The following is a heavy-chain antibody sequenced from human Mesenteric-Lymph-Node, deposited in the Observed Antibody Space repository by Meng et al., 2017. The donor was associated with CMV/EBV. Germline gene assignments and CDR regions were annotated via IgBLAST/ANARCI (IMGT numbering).Heavy chain of an antibody. CDR1: GYSFTDFW. CDR2: IYPCDSDT. CDR3: ARPAVVTAYIERFDY. Sequence: GESLKIFCQGSGYSFTDFWIGWVRQMPGKGLEWIGIIYPCDSDTRYSPSFQGQVAISADKSISTAYLQWSSLKASGTAMYYCARPAVVTAYIERFDYWGQGTLVTVSS. V-gene: IGHV5-51*01. J-gene: IGHJ4*02. D-gene: IGHD2-21*02.